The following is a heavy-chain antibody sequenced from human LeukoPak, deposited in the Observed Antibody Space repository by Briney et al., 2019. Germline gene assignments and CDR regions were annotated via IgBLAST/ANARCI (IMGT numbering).Heavy chain of an antibody. CDR3: ASHMASPYYYGSENNAFDI. D-gene: IGHD3-10*01. V-gene: IGHV4-59*08. CDR1: GGSISSYY. Sequence: SETLSLTCTVSGGSISSYYWSWIRQPPGKGLEWIGYIYYSGSTNYNPSLKSRVTISVDTSKNQFSLKLSSVTAADTAVYYCASHMASPYYYGSENNAFDIWGQGTMVTVSS. CDR2: IYYSGST. J-gene: IGHJ3*02.